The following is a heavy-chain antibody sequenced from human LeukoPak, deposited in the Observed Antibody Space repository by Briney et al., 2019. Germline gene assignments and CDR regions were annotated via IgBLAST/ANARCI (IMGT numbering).Heavy chain of an antibody. V-gene: IGHV1-2*02. D-gene: IGHD3-10*01. CDR2: INPNSGGT. CDR1: GYTFTGYY. CDR3: ASAPSLFDPEFGELLDAASDI. Sequence: ASVKVSCKASGYTFTGYYMHWVRQAPGQGLEWMGWINPNSGGTNYAQTFQGRVTMTRDTSISTAYMELSRLRSHDTAVYYCASAPSLFDPEFGELLDAASDIWGQGTMVTVSS. J-gene: IGHJ3*02.